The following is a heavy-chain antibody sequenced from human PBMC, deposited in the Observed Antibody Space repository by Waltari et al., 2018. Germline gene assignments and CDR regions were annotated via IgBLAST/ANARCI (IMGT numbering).Heavy chain of an antibody. CDR1: GYTFTGYY. V-gene: IGHV1-2*02. J-gene: IGHJ4*02. CDR3: ARDDGDFHDY. D-gene: IGHD3-10*01. CDR2: INPNSGGT. Sequence: QVQLVQSGAAVKKPGASVKVSCKASGYTFTGYYIHWVRQAPGQGLEWMGWINPNSGGTNYAQKFQGRVTMTRDTSVSTAYMEVSRLRSDDTAVYCCARDDGDFHDYWGQGTLVTVSS.